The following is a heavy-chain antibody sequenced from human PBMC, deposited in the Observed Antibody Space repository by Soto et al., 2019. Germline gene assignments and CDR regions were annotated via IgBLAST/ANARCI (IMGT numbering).Heavy chain of an antibody. CDR3: ARPLIGTTIDL. CDR2: INPSRGSA. J-gene: IGHJ3*01. D-gene: IGHD1-7*01. Sequence: ASVKVSCKASGYTFFKYFIHWVRQAPGQGLEWIGIINPSRGSATYGPIFQGRVSLTTDMPTSTVYMELSSLRSEDTAIYYCARPLIGTTIDLWGQGTSVTVSS. V-gene: IGHV1-46*01. CDR1: GYTFFKYF.